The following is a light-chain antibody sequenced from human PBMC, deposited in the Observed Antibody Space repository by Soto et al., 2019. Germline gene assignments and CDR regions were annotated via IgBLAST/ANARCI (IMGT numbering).Light chain of an antibody. Sequence: EIGRTQSRNTLSLSPGERATLSCRVSQSVSNNYLAWYQQKPGQAPRLLIYGASNRATGIPDRFSGSGSGTDFTLTISLLEPEDFVGYYSKQYASLLITFAHGPRLDI. V-gene: IGKV3-20*01. CDR2: GAS. CDR3: KQYASLLIT. J-gene: IGKJ5*01. CDR1: QSVSNNY.